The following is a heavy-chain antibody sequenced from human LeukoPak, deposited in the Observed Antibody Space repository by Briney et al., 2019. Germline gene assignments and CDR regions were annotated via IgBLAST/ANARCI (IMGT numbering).Heavy chain of an antibody. CDR3: ASTSSWTLTDDAFDI. Sequence: GESLEISCKGSGYSFTSYWIGWVRQMPGKGLEWMGIIYPGHSDTRYSPSFQGQVTISADKSISTAYLQWSSLKASDTAMYYCASTSSWTLTDDAFDIWGQGTMVTVSS. CDR1: GYSFTSYW. J-gene: IGHJ3*02. D-gene: IGHD6-13*01. CDR2: IYPGHSDT. V-gene: IGHV5-51*01.